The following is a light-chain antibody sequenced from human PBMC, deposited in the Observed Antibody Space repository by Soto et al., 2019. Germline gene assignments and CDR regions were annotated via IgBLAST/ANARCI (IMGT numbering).Light chain of an antibody. CDR2: EVS. V-gene: IGLV2-14*01. CDR3: PSYTSSSTWV. CDR1: SSDVGGYNY. J-gene: IGLJ3*02. Sequence: QSALTQPASVSGSPGQSITISCTGTSSDVGGYNYVSWYQQHPGKAPKLMIYEVSNRPSGVSNRFSGSKSGNTPSLAISGLHAEDEADYYCPSYTSSSTWVFGGGTKLTVL.